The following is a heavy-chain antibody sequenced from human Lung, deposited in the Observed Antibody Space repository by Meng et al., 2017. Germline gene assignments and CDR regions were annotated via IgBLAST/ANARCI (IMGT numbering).Heavy chain of an antibody. D-gene: IGHD5-12*01. J-gene: IGHJ2*01. CDR3: ARPPTESYYSGYFWYFDL. CDR1: GFSFSTYN. Sequence: EVQLVESGGGLVKRGWSLRLSCAASGFSFSTYNMNWVRQAPGKGLEWVSSISSSSSYVYYSDSVKGRFTISRDNAKNSLYLQMNSLRAEDTAVYYCARPPTESYYSGYFWYFDLWGRGTLVTVSS. CDR2: ISSSSSYV. V-gene: IGHV3-21*06.